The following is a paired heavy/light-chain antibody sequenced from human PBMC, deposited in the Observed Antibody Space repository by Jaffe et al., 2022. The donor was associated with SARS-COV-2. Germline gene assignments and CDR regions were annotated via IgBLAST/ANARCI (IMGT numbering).Heavy chain of an antibody. D-gene: IGHD6-19*01. V-gene: IGHV3-23*01. CDR3: ARTSDWPYYFAY. Sequence: EVQLLESGGGLVQPGGSLRVSCAASGFTFRRYAMTWVRQAPGKGLEWVSTITEGGGSTYYTGSVKGRFTISRDNSKSTLYLQLNSLRAEDTAVYFCARTSDWPYYFAYWGQGTLVTVSS. CDR2: ITEGGGST. CDR1: GFTFRRYA. J-gene: IGHJ4*02.
Light chain of an antibody. CDR1: SSNIGAGYD. V-gene: IGLV1-40*01. CDR2: GSN. J-gene: IGLJ1*01. CDR3: QSYDSSLSRYV. Sequence: QSVLTQPPSVSGAPGQRVTLSCTGNSSNIGAGYDVHWYQQLPGTAPKLLIYGSNNRPSGVPDRFSGSKSGTSASLAISGLQAEDESDYYCQSYDSSLSRYVFGTGTKVTVL.